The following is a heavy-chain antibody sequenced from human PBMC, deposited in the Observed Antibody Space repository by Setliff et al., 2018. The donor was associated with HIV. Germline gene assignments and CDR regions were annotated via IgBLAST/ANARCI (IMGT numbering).Heavy chain of an antibody. V-gene: IGHV1-8*01. CDR3: ARVVAGTGSYYFDY. CDR1: GYTFTSYD. CDR2: MNPNSGNT. Sequence: GASVKVSCKASGYTFTSYDINWVRQDTGQGLEWMGWMNPNSGNTGYAQKFQGRDTMTRNTSISTAYMELSSLRSEDTAVYYCARVVAGTGSYYFDYWGQGTLVTVSS. D-gene: IGHD6-19*01. J-gene: IGHJ4*02.